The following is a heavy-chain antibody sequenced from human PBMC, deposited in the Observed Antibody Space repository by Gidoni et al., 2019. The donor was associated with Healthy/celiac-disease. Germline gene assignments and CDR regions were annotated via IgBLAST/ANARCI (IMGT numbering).Heavy chain of an antibody. Sequence: SWIRQPPGKGLEWIGYIYYSGSTNYNPSLKSRVTISVDTSKNQFSLKLSSVTAADTAVYYCARSASSLVWYYMDVWGKGTTVTVSS. CDR2: IYYSGST. V-gene: IGHV4-59*01. CDR3: ARSASSLVWYYMDV. D-gene: IGHD3-9*01. J-gene: IGHJ6*03.